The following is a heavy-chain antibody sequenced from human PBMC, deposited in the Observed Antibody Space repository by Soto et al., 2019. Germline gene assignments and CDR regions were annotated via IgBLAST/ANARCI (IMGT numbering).Heavy chain of an antibody. J-gene: IGHJ4*02. V-gene: IGHV3-66*04. CDR1: GFTVSGTY. CDR2: IYSGGDT. D-gene: IGHD4-17*01. Sequence: GGSLRLSCAASGFTVSGTYMNWVRQAPGRGLEWLSVIYSGGDTYYADSVKGRFTISRDNSKNTLFLQMNSLRAEDTALYYCARQPPSSTFGDYVYYFDYWGQGTQVTVSS. CDR3: ARQPPSSTFGDYVYYFDY.